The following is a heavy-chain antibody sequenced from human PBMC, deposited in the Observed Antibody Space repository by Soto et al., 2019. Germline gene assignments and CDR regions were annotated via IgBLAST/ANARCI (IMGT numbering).Heavy chain of an antibody. J-gene: IGHJ4*02. CDR3: ARRRDGTYALDY. V-gene: IGHV2-5*02. Sequence: QITLKESGPTLVTPTQTLTLTCTFSGFSLSTNGVGVGWIRHPPGKALEWLALIYWDGDKRYSPSLRSRLTLTKDTSKNQVVLTMTNMDPVDTATYYCARRRDGTYALDYWGQGTLVTVAS. CDR1: GFSLSTNGVG. CDR2: IYWDGDK. D-gene: IGHD1-26*01.